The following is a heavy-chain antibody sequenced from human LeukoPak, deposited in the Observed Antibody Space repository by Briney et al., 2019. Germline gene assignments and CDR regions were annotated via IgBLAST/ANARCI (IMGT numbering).Heavy chain of an antibody. J-gene: IGHJ3*02. D-gene: IGHD2-15*01. CDR1: GFTFSRHA. CDR3: AKGPVVAFDI. Sequence: GGSLRLSCAASGFTFSRHAMNWARQAPGKGLEWVSGINSSGGSTYYADSVKGRFTISRDNSKNTLYLQMSSLRAEDTAVYYCAKGPVVAFDIWGQGTMVTVSS. CDR2: INSSGGST. V-gene: IGHV3-23*01.